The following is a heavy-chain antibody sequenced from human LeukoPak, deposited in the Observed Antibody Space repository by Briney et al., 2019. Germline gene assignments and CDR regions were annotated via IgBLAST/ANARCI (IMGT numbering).Heavy chain of an antibody. CDR1: GFTFSSYS. CDR3: ARHPASGSYTVDWFDP. CDR2: IKQDGSER. D-gene: IGHD1-26*01. J-gene: IGHJ5*02. V-gene: IGHV3-7*01. Sequence: WGSLRLSGAASGFTFSSYSMNWVRQAPGKGLEWVANIKQDGSERNYVDSVKGRFTISRDNAKNSLYLQMNSLRAEDTAVYYCARHPASGSYTVDWFDPWGQGTLVTVSS.